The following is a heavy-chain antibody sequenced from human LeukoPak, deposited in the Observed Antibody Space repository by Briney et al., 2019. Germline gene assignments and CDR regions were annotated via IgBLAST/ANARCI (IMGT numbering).Heavy chain of an antibody. CDR3: ARGKGRITMVRGAIITNDY. CDR2: ISAYNGNT. CDR1: GYTFTSYG. J-gene: IGHJ4*02. D-gene: IGHD3-10*01. V-gene: IGHV1-18*01. Sequence: ASVKVSCKASGYTFTSYGISWVRQAPGQGLEWMGWISAYNGNTNYAQKLQGRVTMTTDTSTSTAYMELRSLRSDDTAVYYCARGKGRITMVRGAIITNDYWGQGTLVTVSS.